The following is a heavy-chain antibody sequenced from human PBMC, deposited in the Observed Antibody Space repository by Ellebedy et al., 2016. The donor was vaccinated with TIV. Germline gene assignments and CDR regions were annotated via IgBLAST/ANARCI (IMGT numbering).Heavy chain of an antibody. Sequence: PGGSLRLSCAASGFTFSSYSMNWVRQAPGKGLEWVSSISSSSSYIYYADSVKGRFTISRDTAKNSLYLQMNSLRAEDTAVYYCARDHLGTAIPYDYWGQGTLVTVSS. CDR1: GFTFSSYS. CDR2: ISSSSSYI. CDR3: ARDHLGTAIPYDY. D-gene: IGHD2-21*02. J-gene: IGHJ4*02. V-gene: IGHV3-21*01.